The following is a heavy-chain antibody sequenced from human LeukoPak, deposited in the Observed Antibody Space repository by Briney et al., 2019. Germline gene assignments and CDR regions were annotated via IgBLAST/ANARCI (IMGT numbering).Heavy chain of an antibody. CDR2: IYISGST. V-gene: IGHV4-4*07. Sequence: SETLSLTCTVSGGSISSYYWSWIRQPAGKGLEWIGRIYISGSTNYNPSLKSRVTMSVDTSKNQFSLRLSSVTAADTAVYYCAREYEDYGDYGGYFDYWGRGTLVTVSS. CDR1: GGSISSYY. J-gene: IGHJ4*03. CDR3: AREYEDYGDYGGYFDY. D-gene: IGHD4-17*01.